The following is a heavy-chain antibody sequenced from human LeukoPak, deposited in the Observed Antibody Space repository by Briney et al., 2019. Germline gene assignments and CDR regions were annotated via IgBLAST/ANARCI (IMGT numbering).Heavy chain of an antibody. J-gene: IGHJ4*02. V-gene: IGHV3-7*03. D-gene: IGHD1-14*01. Sequence: GGSLRLSCAASGFMFSSNWMSWVRLAPGKGLEWVANIKEDGTETYYVDSVKGRFTISRDNAKNSLYLQMNSLRVEDTAVYYCAKEGRSPQTYWGQGTLVTASS. CDR1: GFMFSSNW. CDR3: AKEGRSPQTY. CDR2: IKEDGTET.